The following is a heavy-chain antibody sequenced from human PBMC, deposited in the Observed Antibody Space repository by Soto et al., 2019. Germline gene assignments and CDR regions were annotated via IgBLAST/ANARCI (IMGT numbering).Heavy chain of an antibody. CDR1: GFSFSNYG. V-gene: IGHV3-30*18. J-gene: IGHJ4*02. CDR2: VSYDGGKK. Sequence: GGSLRLSCAASGFSFSNYGIHWVRQAPGKGLEWVAIVSYDGGKKYYADSVKGRFTISRDNSKNTLDLQMSSLRAEDTALYYCAKDTYYNDISGYYLFDTWCQGTLGTVSS. D-gene: IGHD3-22*01. CDR3: AKDTYYNDISGYYLFDT.